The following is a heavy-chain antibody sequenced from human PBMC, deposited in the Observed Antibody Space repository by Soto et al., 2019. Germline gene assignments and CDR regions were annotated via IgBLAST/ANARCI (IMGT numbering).Heavy chain of an antibody. CDR1: GGSISSYF. Sequence: QVQLQESGPGLVKPSETLSLTCTVSGGSISSYFWSWIRQPPGKGLEWIGYIYDSGSTNYNPSLRRRRPTSAAAYQNRFSLKLSSVTAADTAVYCWARQGSRREVADWGQGTMVTVSS. CDR3: ARQGSRREVAD. J-gene: IGHJ4*02. CDR2: IYDSGST. V-gene: IGHV4-59*08.